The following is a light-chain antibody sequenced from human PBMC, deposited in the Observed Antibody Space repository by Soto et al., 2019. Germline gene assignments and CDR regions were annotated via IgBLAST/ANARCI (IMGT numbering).Light chain of an antibody. CDR3: QQASSFPFT. CDR2: AAS. J-gene: IGKJ3*01. V-gene: IGKV1-12*01. CDR1: QRIANW. Sequence: DIQMTQSPSSVSASVGDRVTISCRASQRIANWVAWYQQKPGKAPHLLIYAASTLQSGPPSRFSGSGSGTDLIFNISSLQPEDSATYYCQQASSFPFTFGPGTKVDV.